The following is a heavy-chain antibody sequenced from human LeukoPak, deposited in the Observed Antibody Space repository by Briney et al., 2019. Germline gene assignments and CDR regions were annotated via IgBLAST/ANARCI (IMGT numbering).Heavy chain of an antibody. CDR2: INPNSSGT. D-gene: IGHD3-22*01. CDR3: ARVYPYYDSSGYFDY. CDR1: VYTFTGYY. J-gene: IGHJ4*02. V-gene: IGHV1-2*02. Sequence: GASVKVSCKASVYTFTGYYMHWVRQAPGQGLEWMGWINPNSSGTNYAQKFQGRVTMTRDTSISTAYMELSRLRSDDTAVYYCARVYPYYDSSGYFDYWGQGTLVTVSS.